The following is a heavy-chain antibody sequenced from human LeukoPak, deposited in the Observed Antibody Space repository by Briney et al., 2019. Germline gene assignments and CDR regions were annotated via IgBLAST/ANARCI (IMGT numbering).Heavy chain of an antibody. CDR2: ISYDGSNK. J-gene: IGHJ4*02. CDR1: GFTFSSYG. V-gene: IGHV3-30*03. D-gene: IGHD5-12*01. CDR3: ARNPIVATTLDY. Sequence: GGSLRLSCAASGFTFSSYGMHWVRQAPGKGLEWVAVISYDGSNKYYADSVKGRFTISRDNSKNTLYLQMNSLRAEDTAVYYCARNPIVATTLDYWGQGTLVTVSS.